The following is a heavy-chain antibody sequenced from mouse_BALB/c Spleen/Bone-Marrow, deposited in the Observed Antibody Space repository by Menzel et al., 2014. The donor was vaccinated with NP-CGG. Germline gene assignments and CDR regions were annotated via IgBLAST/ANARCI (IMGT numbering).Heavy chain of an antibody. CDR2: ISPYIGGT. Sequence: VQLQQPGPELVKPGASVKISCKASGYTFTDFNMHWVKQSHGKSLEWIGFISPYIGGTGYNQKFKSKVTLTVDSSSSTAYMELRRLTSEDSAVYYCERGRRYDGPDFDYWGQGTTLTVSS. D-gene: IGHD2-14*01. J-gene: IGHJ2*01. V-gene: IGHV1S29*02. CDR1: GYTFTDFN. CDR3: ERGRRYDGPDFDY.